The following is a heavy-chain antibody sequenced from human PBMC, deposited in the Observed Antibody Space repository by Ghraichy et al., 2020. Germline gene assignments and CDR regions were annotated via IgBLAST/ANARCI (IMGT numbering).Heavy chain of an antibody. Sequence: SETLSLTCTVSRGSISSNDDYWGWIRKPPRKGLEWIGSIFYNGNVYYNPSLKSRVTISVDTSKNQFSLKLSSVTAADTAVYYCARHHWRGNDAFDIWGQGTLVTVSS. CDR2: IFYNGNV. D-gene: IGHD3-16*01. CDR1: RGSISSNDDY. CDR3: ARHHWRGNDAFDI. J-gene: IGHJ3*02. V-gene: IGHV4-39*01.